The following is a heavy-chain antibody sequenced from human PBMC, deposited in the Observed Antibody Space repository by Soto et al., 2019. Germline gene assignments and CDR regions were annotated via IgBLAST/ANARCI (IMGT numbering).Heavy chain of an antibody. D-gene: IGHD2-8*02. Sequence: PSETLSLTCAVNTESFSNYYWSWIRQPPGKGLEWVGEINDSGNTNYSPSLKGRVTISVDTSKNQFSLKLASVTAADTAMYYCVGGRGRLVGFDYWGQGSLVTVSS. CDR1: TESFSNYY. J-gene: IGHJ4*02. V-gene: IGHV4-34*01. CDR2: INDSGNT. CDR3: VGGRGRLVGFDY.